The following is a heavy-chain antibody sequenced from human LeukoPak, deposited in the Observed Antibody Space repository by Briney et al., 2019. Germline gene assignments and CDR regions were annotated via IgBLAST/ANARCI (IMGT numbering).Heavy chain of an antibody. CDR3: ARGREGYSSYFDY. CDR1: GGSISNYY. Sequence: PSETLSLTCTVSGGSISNYYWSWIRQPPGKGLEWIGYIYYSGTTNYNPSLKSRVTISVDTSKNQFSLKLNSVTAADTAVYYCARGREGYSSYFDYWGQGTLVIVFS. CDR2: IYYSGTT. V-gene: IGHV4-59*01. D-gene: IGHD5-24*01. J-gene: IGHJ4*02.